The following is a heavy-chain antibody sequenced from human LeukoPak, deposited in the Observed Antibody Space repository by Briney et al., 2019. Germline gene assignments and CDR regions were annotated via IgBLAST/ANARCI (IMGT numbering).Heavy chain of an antibody. CDR2: INPNSGGT. CDR1: GYTFTSYG. CDR3: ARAGDGPNSNFDY. J-gene: IGHJ4*02. Sequence: ASVKVSCKASGYTFTSYGISWVRQAPGQGLEWMGWINPNSGGTNYAQKFQGRVTMTRDTSISTAYMELSRLRSDDTAVYYCARAGDGPNSNFDYWGQGTLVTVSS. V-gene: IGHV1-2*02. D-gene: IGHD5-24*01.